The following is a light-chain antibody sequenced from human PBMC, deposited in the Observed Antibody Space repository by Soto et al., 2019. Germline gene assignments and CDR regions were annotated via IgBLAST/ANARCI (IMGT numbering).Light chain of an antibody. V-gene: IGKV3-20*01. CDR2: GAS. Sequence: EIVLTQSPGTLSLSPGETATLSCRASQSVSSSYLAWYQQTPGQAPRLLIYGASNRATGIPDRVSGSGSGTDFTLIISSREPEDFAVYYCQEYGSLPPYTFGQGTKLEIK. CDR3: QEYGSLPPYT. J-gene: IGKJ2*01. CDR1: QSVSSSY.